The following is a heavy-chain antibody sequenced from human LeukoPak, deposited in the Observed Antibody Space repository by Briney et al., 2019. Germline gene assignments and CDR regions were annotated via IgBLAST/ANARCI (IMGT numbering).Heavy chain of an antibody. Sequence: SETLSLTCAVYGGSFSCYYWSWIRQPPGKGLEWIGEINHSGNTNYNPSLKSRVTISVGTSKNQFSLKLSSVTVADTAVYYCAGPGLYRLDYWGQGTLVTVSS. V-gene: IGHV4-34*01. D-gene: IGHD2-8*01. CDR2: INHSGNT. CDR1: GGSFSCYY. CDR3: AGPGLYRLDY. J-gene: IGHJ4*02.